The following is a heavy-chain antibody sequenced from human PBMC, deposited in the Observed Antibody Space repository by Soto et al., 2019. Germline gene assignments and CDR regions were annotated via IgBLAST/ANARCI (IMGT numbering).Heavy chain of an antibody. D-gene: IGHD2-15*01. CDR1: GYTFTSYY. J-gene: IGHJ4*02. CDR2: INPSGGST. Sequence: ASVKVSCKASGYTFTSYYMHWVRQAPGQGLEWMGIINPSGGSTSYAQKFQGRVTMTRDTSTSTVYMELSSLRSEDTAVYYCASVYCSGFKSNAIDYWGQGTLVTVSS. V-gene: IGHV1-46*01. CDR3: ASVYCSGFKSNAIDY.